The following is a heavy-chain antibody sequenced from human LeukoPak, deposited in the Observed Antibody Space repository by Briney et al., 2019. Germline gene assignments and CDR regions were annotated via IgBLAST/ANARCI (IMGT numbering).Heavy chain of an antibody. D-gene: IGHD6-13*01. CDR1: GFTVCSND. CDR2: ISSSGSTI. V-gene: IGHV3-11*04. Sequence: GGSLRLSCAASGFTVCSNDMSWVRQAPGKGLEWVSYISSSGSTIYYADSVKGRFTISRDNAKNSLYLQVNRLRAEDTAVYYCAQLDIAAATTTWGQGTLVTVSS. CDR3: AQLDIAAATTT. J-gene: IGHJ5*02.